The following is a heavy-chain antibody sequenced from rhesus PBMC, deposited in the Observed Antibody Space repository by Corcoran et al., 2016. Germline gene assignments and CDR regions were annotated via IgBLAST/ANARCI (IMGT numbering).Heavy chain of an antibody. D-gene: IGHD6-31*01. CDR1: GGSISSNY. CDR3: ARIHSSGWYRFDV. CDR2: ISGSGGST. V-gene: IGHV4-173*01. Sequence: QLQLQESGPGLVKPSETLSLTCAVSGGSISSNYWSWIRQPPGKGLEWIGRISGSGGSTDYNPSLKRRVTISTDPSKNQFSLKLGSVTAADTAVYYCARIHSSGWYRFDVWGAGVLVTVSS. J-gene: IGHJ5-1*01.